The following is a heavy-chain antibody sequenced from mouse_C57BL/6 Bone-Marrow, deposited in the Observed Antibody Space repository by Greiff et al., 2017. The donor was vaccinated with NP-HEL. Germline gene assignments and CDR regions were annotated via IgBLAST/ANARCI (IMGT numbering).Heavy chain of an antibody. V-gene: IGHV1-76*01. CDR2: IYPGSGNT. Sequence: QVQLQQSGAELVRPGASVKLSCKASGYTFTDYYINWVKQRPGQGLEWIARIYPGSGNTYYNEKFKGKATLTAEKSSSTAYMQLSSLTSEDSAVYFCARRPLYGHYAMDYWGQGTSVTVSS. CDR3: ARRPLYGHYAMDY. J-gene: IGHJ4*01. D-gene: IGHD1-1*01. CDR1: GYTFTDYY.